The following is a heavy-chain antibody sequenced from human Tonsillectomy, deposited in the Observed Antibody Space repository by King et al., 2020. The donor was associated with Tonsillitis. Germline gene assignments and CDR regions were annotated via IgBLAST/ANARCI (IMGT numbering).Heavy chain of an antibody. CDR1: GFTFNNYA. CDR2: XXXXXXXX. CDR3: TKDSALTARWSDH. D-gene: IGHD2-21*02. Sequence: VQLVESGGDLVHPGRSLRLSCAASGFTFNNYAMHWVXXAPGKGXXWXXXXXXXXXXXGXAXXVQGRFTISRXNTKNSLYLQMXSLRIEDTAFYYCTKDSALTARWSDHWGQGTLVTVSS. V-gene: IGHV3-9*01. J-gene: IGHJ4*02.